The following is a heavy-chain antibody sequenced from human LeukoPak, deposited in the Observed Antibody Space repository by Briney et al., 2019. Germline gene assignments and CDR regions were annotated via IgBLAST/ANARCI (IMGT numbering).Heavy chain of an antibody. CDR3: ARDWVVVQPYIMEV. Sequence: PSETQSLICTVSSGSISSHYWSWTRQPPGRGLEWIGYISYSGYTSYNPSLTSRVTISLDTSKNQFSLKLTSVTAADTGVYYCARDWVVVQPYIMEVLGPGTTVPVSS. CDR2: ISYSGYT. CDR1: SGSISSHY. D-gene: IGHD2-2*01. J-gene: IGHJ6*02. V-gene: IGHV4-59*11.